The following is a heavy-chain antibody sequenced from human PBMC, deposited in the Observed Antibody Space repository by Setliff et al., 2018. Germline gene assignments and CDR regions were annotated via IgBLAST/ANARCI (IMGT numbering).Heavy chain of an antibody. CDR3: ARGPLVGTTEYYLDY. CDR2: ISSSGSLI. D-gene: IGHD1-26*01. Sequence: GGSLRLSCEASGFKFSDYFMSWIRQAPGKGLEWVAYISSSGSLIYYADSLRGRFTISRDNAKNSLYLQMNSLRAEDTAVYYCARGPLVGTTEYYLDYWGQGTLVTVSS. J-gene: IGHJ4*02. V-gene: IGHV3-11*04. CDR1: GFKFSDYF.